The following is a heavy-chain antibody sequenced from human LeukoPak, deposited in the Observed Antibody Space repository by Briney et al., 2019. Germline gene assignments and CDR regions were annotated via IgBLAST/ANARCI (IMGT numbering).Heavy chain of an antibody. D-gene: IGHD5-12*01. J-gene: IGHJ4*02. Sequence: MPGASLKISCKGSGYSFTTYWIGWVRQMPGKGLEWMGIIFPGDSDTRYSPSFQGQVTISADKSIGTAYLQWSSLQASDTAMYYCARQRGTYSDCEQLYWGQGTLVTVSS. CDR3: ARQRGTYSDCEQLY. V-gene: IGHV5-51*01. CDR1: GYSFTTYW. CDR2: IFPGDSDT.